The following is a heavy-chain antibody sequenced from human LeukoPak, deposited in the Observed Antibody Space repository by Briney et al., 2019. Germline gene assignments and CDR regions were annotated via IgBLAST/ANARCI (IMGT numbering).Heavy chain of an antibody. CDR3: ASERLVVRGITGYFDY. CDR1: GFTFSDYS. D-gene: IGHD3-10*02. V-gene: IGHV3-21*01. CDR2: IRFTSSFE. J-gene: IGHJ4*02. Sequence: GGSLRLSCAASGFTFSDYSMNWVRQAPGKGLGWVASIRFTSSFEYYADSVKGRFTISRDKAKNSLYLQMNSLSAEDTAVYYCASERLVVRGITGYFDYWGQGTLVTVSS.